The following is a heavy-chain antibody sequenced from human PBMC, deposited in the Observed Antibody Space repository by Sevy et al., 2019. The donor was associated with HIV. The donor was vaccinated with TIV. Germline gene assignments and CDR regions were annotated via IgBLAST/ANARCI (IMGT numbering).Heavy chain of an antibody. D-gene: IGHD3-10*01. J-gene: IGHJ4*02. CDR2: ISYDGSNK. CDR3: AREESYGSNFDY. V-gene: IGHV3-30*04. CDR1: GFTFSSYA. Sequence: GESLKISCAASGFTFSSYAMHWVRQAPGKGLEWVAVISYDGSNKYYADSVKGRFTISRDNSKNTLYLQMNSLRAEDTAVYYCAREESYGSNFDYWGQGTLVTVSS.